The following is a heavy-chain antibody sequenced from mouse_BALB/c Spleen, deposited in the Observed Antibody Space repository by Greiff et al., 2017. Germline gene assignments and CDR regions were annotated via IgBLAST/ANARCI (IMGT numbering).Heavy chain of an antibody. D-gene: IGHD2-4*01. J-gene: IGHJ1*01. CDR1: GDSITSGY. CDR3: ARPSYDYDWYFDV. CDR2: ISYSGST. Sequence: EVQLQQSGPSLVKPSQTLSLTCSVTGDSITSGYWNWIRKFPGNKLEYMGYISYSGSTYYNPSLKSRISITRDTSKNQYYLQLNSVTTEDTATYYCARPSYDYDWYFDVWGAGTTVTVSS. V-gene: IGHV3-8*02.